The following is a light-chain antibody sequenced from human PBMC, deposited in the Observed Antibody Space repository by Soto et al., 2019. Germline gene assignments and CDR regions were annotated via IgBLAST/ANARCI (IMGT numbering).Light chain of an antibody. CDR1: QSVSSN. J-gene: IGKJ2*01. CDR3: QHFNNLPPKYT. CDR2: GTS. Sequence: EIVMTQSPATLSVSPGERATLSCRASQSVSSNLAWYQQKPGQAPRLLIYGTSTRATGIPARFSGSGSGTEFTLTISSLQSEEFAVYYCQHFNNLPPKYTFGQGTRLEIK. V-gene: IGKV3-15*01.